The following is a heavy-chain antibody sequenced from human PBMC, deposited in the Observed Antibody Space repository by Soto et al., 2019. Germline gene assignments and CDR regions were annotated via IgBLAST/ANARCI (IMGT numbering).Heavy chain of an antibody. J-gene: IGHJ6*02. V-gene: IGHV3-30-3*01. CDR2: ISYDGSNK. Sequence: SLRLSCAASGFTFSSYAMHWVRQAPGKGLEWVAVISYDGSNKYYADSVKGRFTISRDNSKNTLYLQMNSLRAEDTAVYYCARDRLGRVVTPFYYYYGMDVWGQGTTVTVSS. CDR3: ARDRLGRVVTPFYYYYGMDV. D-gene: IGHD2-21*02. CDR1: GFTFSSYA.